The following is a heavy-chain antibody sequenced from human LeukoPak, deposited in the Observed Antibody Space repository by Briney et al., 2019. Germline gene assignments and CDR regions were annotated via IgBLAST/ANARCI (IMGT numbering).Heavy chain of an antibody. CDR2: IYYSGST. J-gene: IGHJ5*02. Sequence: SGTLSLTCTVSGGSVNSGNYYWSWIRQPPGKGLEWIGYIYYSGSTNYNPSLKSRVTISVDTSKNQFSLKLSPVTAADTAVYYCARGRVRFDPWGQGTLVTVSS. V-gene: IGHV4-61*01. D-gene: IGHD3-10*01. CDR3: ARGRVRFDP. CDR1: GGSVNSGNYY.